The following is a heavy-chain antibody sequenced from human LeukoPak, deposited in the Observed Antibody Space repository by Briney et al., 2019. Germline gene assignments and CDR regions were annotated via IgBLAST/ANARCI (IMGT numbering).Heavy chain of an antibody. D-gene: IGHD2-2*01. CDR3: AKGDCSSTSCPLDY. V-gene: IGHV3-43D*04. Sequence: PGGSLRLSCAASGFTFDDYAMHWVRQAPGKGLEWASLISWDGGSAYYADSVKGRFTISRDNSKNSPYLQMNSLRAEDTALYYCAKGDCSSTSCPLDYWGQGTLVTVSS. J-gene: IGHJ4*02. CDR1: GFTFDDYA. CDR2: ISWDGGSA.